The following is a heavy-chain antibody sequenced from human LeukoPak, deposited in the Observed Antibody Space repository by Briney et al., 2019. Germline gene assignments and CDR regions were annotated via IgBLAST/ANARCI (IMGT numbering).Heavy chain of an antibody. CDR3: AKDIDYGDYVVS. J-gene: IGHJ4*02. CDR2: ISGRGGTT. CDR1: GFTFRSYA. V-gene: IGHV3-23*01. D-gene: IGHD4-17*01. Sequence: GGSLRLSCAASGFTFRSYAMSWVRQAPGKGLEWVSGISGRGGTTYYADSVKGRFTISRDNSKNTLYLQMNSLRAEDTAVYYCAKDIDYGDYVVSWGQGTLVTVSS.